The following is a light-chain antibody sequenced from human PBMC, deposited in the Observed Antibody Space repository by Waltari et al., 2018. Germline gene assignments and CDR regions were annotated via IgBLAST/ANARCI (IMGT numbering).Light chain of an antibody. Sequence: SYELTQPPSVSVSPGQTARITCSGDALPKQFAYWYQQKPGQAPVVVIYEDTERPSGIPERLSGSSSGTTVTLTISGVQAEDEADYDCQSADSSGTYEVFGTGTKVTVL. CDR3: QSADSSGTYEV. CDR2: EDT. CDR1: ALPKQF. J-gene: IGLJ1*01. V-gene: IGLV3-25*03.